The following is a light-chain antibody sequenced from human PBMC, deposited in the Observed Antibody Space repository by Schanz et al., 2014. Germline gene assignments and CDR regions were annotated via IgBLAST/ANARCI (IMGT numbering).Light chain of an antibody. J-gene: IGKJ1*01. Sequence: EIVMTQSPATLSVSPGERATLSCRASQSVSSNLAWYQQKPGQAPRLLIYGASSRATGIPDRFFGSGSGTDFTLTISRLEPEDFAVYYCQQYNDGHPTFGQGTKVEIK. CDR3: QQYNDGHPT. CDR2: GAS. V-gene: IGKV3D-15*01. CDR1: QSVSSN.